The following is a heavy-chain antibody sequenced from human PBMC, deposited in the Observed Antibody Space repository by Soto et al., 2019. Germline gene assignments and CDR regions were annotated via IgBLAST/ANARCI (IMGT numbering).Heavy chain of an antibody. CDR1: GFTFSSYG. D-gene: IGHD4-17*01. Sequence: GSLRLSCAASGFTFSSYGMHWVRQAPGKGLEWVAVIWYDGSNKYYADSVKGRFTISRDNSKNTLYLQMNSLRAEDTAVYYCARQFYGDYYWDDAFDIWGQGTMVTVSS. CDR3: ARQFYGDYYWDDAFDI. V-gene: IGHV3-33*01. J-gene: IGHJ3*02. CDR2: IWYDGSNK.